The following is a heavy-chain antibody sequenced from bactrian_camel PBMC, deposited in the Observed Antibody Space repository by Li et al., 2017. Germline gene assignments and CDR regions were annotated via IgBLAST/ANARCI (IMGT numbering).Heavy chain of an antibody. D-gene: IGHD4*01. V-gene: IGHV3S1*01. Sequence: HVQLVESGGGSVQAGGSLTLSCAAGRYTYKRNCMGWFRQYPGKEREGVAAIVTLGGTTYYDDSVTGRFTISQDNAKKTTYLQMNSLKTEDTAVYYCAKRGVYSDYGGAGFGSWGQGTQVTVS. CDR1: RYTYKRNC. CDR2: IVTLGGTT. CDR3: AKRGVYSDYGGAGFGS. J-gene: IGHJ6*01.